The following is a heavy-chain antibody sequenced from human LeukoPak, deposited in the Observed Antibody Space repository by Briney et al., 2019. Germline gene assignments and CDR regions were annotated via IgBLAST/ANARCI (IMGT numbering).Heavy chain of an antibody. J-gene: IGHJ4*02. Sequence: PGGSLRLSCAASGFTVSNKYMTWVRQAPGKGLEWIGYIYYSGSTNYNPSLKSRVTISVETSKNEFSLKLRSVTAADTAVYYCARVTGYRIEDYFDSWGQGTPVTVSS. D-gene: IGHD6-13*01. V-gene: IGHV4-59*02. CDR2: IYYSGST. CDR1: GFTVSNKY. CDR3: ARVTGYRIEDYFDS.